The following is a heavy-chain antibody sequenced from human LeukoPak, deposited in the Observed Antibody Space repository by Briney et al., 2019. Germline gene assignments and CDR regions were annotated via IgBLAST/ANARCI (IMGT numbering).Heavy chain of an antibody. J-gene: IGHJ4*02. D-gene: IGHD1-26*01. Sequence: GGSLRLSCAASGFTFSSYWMHWVRQVPGKGLVWVSCINSDGTDISYADSVKGRFTISRDNAKNTLFLQMNSLRDEDKAVYYCVRDDPKWELPFDYWGQGTLVTVSS. CDR3: VRDDPKWELPFDY. V-gene: IGHV3-74*01. CDR1: GFTFSSYW. CDR2: INSDGTDI.